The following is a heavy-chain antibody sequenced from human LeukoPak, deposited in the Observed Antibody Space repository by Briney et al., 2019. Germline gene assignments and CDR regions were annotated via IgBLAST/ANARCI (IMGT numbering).Heavy chain of an antibody. V-gene: IGHV3-30*04. D-gene: IGHD6-6*01. Sequence: GGSLRLSCAASGFTFSSYAMHWVRQAPGKGLEWVAVISYDGSNKYYADSVKSRFTISRDNSKNTLYLQMNSLRAEDTAVYYCASLAARLGYWGQGTLGTVSS. CDR2: ISYDGSNK. CDR3: ASLAARLGY. J-gene: IGHJ4*02. CDR1: GFTFSSYA.